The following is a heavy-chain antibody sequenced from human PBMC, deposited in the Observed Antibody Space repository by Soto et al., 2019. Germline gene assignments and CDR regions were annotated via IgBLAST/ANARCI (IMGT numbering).Heavy chain of an antibody. CDR3: AKDVNYDFWSGQDYMDV. V-gene: IGHV3-23*01. D-gene: IGHD3-3*01. Sequence: EVRLLESGGGLVQPGGSLRLSCAASGFIFSDYAMSWVRQAPGKGLEWVSAISGSGGSTYYADSVKGRFTISRDNSKNTLYLQMTSLRAEDTAVYYCAKDVNYDFWSGQDYMDVWGKGTTGTVSS. CDR1: GFIFSDYA. CDR2: ISGSGGST. J-gene: IGHJ6*03.